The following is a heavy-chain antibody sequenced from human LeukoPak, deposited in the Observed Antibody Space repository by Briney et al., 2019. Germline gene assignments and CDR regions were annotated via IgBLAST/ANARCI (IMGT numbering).Heavy chain of an antibody. CDR3: ARSRLGYCSGGSCYDDYYYYYMDV. CDR1: GFTFSSYS. J-gene: IGHJ6*03. Sequence: PGGSLRLSCAASGFTFSSYSMNWVRQAPGKGLEWVSYISSSSSTIYYADSVKGRFTISRDNAKNSLYLQMNSLRAEDTAVYYCARSRLGYCSGGSCYDDYYYYYMDVWGKGTTVTVSS. D-gene: IGHD2-15*01. CDR2: ISSSSSTI. V-gene: IGHV3-48*04.